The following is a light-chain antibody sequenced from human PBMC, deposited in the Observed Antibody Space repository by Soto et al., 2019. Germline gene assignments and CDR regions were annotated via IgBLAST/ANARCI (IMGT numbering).Light chain of an antibody. J-gene: IGKJ2*01. Sequence: DIQLTQSPSFLSASVGDRVTITCRASQGISSYLAWYQQKPGKAPKLLIYAASTLQSGVPSRFSGSGSGTEFTLTIISLQPEDFATYYCQKLNSYPATFGQGTKLEIK. V-gene: IGKV1-9*01. CDR3: QKLNSYPAT. CDR1: QGISSY. CDR2: AAS.